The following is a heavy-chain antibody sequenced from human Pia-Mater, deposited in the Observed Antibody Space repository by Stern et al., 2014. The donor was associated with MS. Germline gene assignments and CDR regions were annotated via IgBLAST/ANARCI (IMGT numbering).Heavy chain of an antibody. D-gene: IGHD3-22*01. CDR2: IFPGDSET. CDR1: GYSFSSYW. CDR3: GREVAMTAGLLGF. Sequence: VQLGQSGAEVKKPGESLKIACKGSGYSFSSYWIAWVRQMPGKGLEWMGMIFPGDSETRYSPSFEGQVTISVDKSTSTAYLHWSSLKASDTARYYCGREVAMTAGLLGFWGQGTQVIVS. J-gene: IGHJ4*02. V-gene: IGHV5-51*01.